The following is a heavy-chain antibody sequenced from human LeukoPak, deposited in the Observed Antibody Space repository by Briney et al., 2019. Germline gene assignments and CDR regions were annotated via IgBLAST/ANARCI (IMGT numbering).Heavy chain of an antibody. V-gene: IGHV4-34*01. D-gene: IGHD3-3*01. CDR1: GGSFSGYY. CDR3: ARGPRITIFGVVIEKRFDP. J-gene: IGHJ5*02. CDR2: INHSGST. Sequence: ASETLSLTCAVYGGSFSGYYWSWIRQPPGKGLEWIGEINHSGSTNYNPSLKSRVTISVDTSKTQFSLKLSSVTAADTAVYYCARGPRITIFGVVIEKRFDPWGQGTLVTVSS.